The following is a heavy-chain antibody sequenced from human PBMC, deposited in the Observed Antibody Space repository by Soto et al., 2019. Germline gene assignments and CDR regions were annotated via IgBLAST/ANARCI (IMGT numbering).Heavy chain of an antibody. Sequence: LRLSCAASGFSFSDFSMNWVRQAPGKGLEWISYIRSSTTVSYADSVKGRFTISRDNAKNSLFLQMNSLRDEDTAVYYCARDLSWAFAHWGQGALVTVSS. D-gene: IGHD6-13*01. CDR2: IRSSTTV. CDR1: GFSFSDFS. J-gene: IGHJ4*02. CDR3: ARDLSWAFAH. V-gene: IGHV3-48*02.